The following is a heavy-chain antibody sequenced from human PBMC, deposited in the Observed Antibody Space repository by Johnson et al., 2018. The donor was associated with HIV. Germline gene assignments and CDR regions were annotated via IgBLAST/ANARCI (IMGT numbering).Heavy chain of an antibody. CDR3: ARERPGYGGHDAFDI. J-gene: IGHJ3*02. CDR2: INTGGST. D-gene: IGHD4-23*01. V-gene: IGHV3-66*01. Sequence: VQLVESGGGLVQPGGSLRLSCAASGFTVSSNYMSWVRQAPGKGLEWVSLINTGGSTYYADSVKGRFTISRDNSKNTLYMEINSLRAEDTAVYHCARERPGYGGHDAFDIWGQGTMVTVSS. CDR1: GFTVSSNY.